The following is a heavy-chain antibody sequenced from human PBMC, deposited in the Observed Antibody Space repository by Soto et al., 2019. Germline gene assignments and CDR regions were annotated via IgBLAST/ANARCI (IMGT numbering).Heavy chain of an antibody. V-gene: IGHV1-69*01. Sequence: QVQLVQSGAEVKKPGSSVKVSCKASGGTFSSYAISWVRQAPGQGLEWLGGIIPIFGTANYAQKFQGRVTITEDESTSTAYMELSSLRSEDTAVYYCARYLGDDSNSGQYYFDYWGQGTLVTVS. J-gene: IGHJ4*02. CDR2: IIPIFGTA. CDR1: GGTFSSYA. D-gene: IGHD3-22*01. CDR3: ARYLGDDSNSGQYYFDY.